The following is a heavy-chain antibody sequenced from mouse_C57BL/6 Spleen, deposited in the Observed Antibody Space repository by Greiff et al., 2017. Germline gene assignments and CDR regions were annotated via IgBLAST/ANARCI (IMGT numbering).Heavy chain of an antibody. Sequence: VQLQQPGTELVKPGASGYTFTSYWMHWVKQRPGQGLEWIGNINPSNGGTNYNEKFKSKATLTVDKTSSTAYMQLSSLTSEDSAVYYCARFSSYAMDYWGQGTSVTVSS. CDR3: ARFSSYAMDY. V-gene: IGHV1-53*01. J-gene: IGHJ4*01. D-gene: IGHD6-1*01. CDR2: INPSNGGT. CDR1: GYTFTSYW.